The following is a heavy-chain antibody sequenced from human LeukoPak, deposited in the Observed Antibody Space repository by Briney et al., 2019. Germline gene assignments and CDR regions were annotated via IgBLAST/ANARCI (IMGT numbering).Heavy chain of an antibody. CDR3: ARAVISFGGVIAKGFDS. J-gene: IGHJ4*02. CDR2: VYYSGST. CDR1: GGSLSTYY. Sequence: SETLSLTCTVSGGSLSTYYWSWIRQPPGTGLEWIGYVYYSGSTDYNPSLESRVTMSVDTSKNQFSLKLSSVTAADTAVYYCARAVISFGGVIAKGFDSWGQGTLVTISS. D-gene: IGHD3-16*02. V-gene: IGHV4-59*01.